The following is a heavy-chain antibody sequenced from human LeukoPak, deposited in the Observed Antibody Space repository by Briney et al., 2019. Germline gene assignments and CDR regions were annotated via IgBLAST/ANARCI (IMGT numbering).Heavy chain of an antibody. CDR2: IYYSGST. CDR3: ARGSKGYFDSTNYFYYFYYMDV. D-gene: IGHD3-22*01. V-gene: IGHV4-59*01. Sequence: SETLSLTCTVSGGSISSYYWSWIRQPPGKGLEWIGYIYYSGSTNYNPSLKSRVTISVDTSKNQFSLKLSSVTAADTAVYYCARGSKGYFDSTNYFYYFYYMDVWGKGTTVTISS. CDR1: GGSISSYY. J-gene: IGHJ6*03.